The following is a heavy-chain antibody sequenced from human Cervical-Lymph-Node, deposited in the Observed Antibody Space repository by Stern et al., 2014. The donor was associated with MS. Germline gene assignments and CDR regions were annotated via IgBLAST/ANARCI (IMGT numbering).Heavy chain of an antibody. CDR1: GFTFRSYG. Sequence: LVESGGGVVQPGRSLRLSCAASGFTFRSYGMHWVRQAPGKGLEWVAVISYDGSNKYYADSVKGRFTISRDNSKNTLYLQMNSLRAEDTAVYYCAKGDYDSSGYPDYWGQGTLVTVSS. V-gene: IGHV3-30*18. D-gene: IGHD3-22*01. CDR3: AKGDYDSSGYPDY. J-gene: IGHJ4*02. CDR2: ISYDGSNK.